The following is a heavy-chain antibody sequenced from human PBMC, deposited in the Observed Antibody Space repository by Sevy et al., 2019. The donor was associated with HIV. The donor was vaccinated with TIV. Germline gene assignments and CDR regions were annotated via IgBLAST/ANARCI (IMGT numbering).Heavy chain of an antibody. CDR2: IRFDASTK. V-gene: IGHV3-30*02. Sequence: GGSLRLSCAASGFTFSNYGMHWVRQAPGKGLEWVALIRFDASTKYYKDSVKGRFTVSRDYAKNILYLQMNSLRPEDTAVYYCAKDLTGRYTSSSGDFDYWGQGTLVTVSS. CDR3: AKDLTGRYTSSSGDFDY. J-gene: IGHJ4*02. CDR1: GFTFSNYG. D-gene: IGHD6-6*01.